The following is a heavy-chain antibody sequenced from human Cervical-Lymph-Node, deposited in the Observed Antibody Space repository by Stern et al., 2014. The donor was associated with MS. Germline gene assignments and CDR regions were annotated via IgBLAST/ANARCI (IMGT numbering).Heavy chain of an antibody. D-gene: IGHD5-24*01. Sequence: QLEMQESGQGLVKPLETLSLTCTVSGDSISGYYWSWIRQSPGKGLEWSGGGYGARHTHYNPSLESRVTVSEDTSKNQFSLKLSSVTAADTAVYYCARGGDAYKLGNSWCQGTLVTVSS. CDR3: ARGGDAYKLGNS. CDR2: GYGARHT. J-gene: IGHJ5*02. V-gene: IGHV4-59*01. CDR1: GDSISGYY.